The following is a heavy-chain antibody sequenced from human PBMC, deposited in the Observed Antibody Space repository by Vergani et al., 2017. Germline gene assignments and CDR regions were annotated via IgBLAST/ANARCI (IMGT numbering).Heavy chain of an antibody. CDR1: GDSMNTYY. CDR2: IYDSGDT. CDR3: ARGDLWWRRQIDS. Sequence: QVQLQESGPGLVKPSETLSLTCSVSGDSMNTYYWTWIPQPPGKGLEWIGYIYDSGDTKYNPSLKSRVTMSLDTPKNQFSLNLDSVTAADTAVYYCARGDLWWRRQIDSWGQGTLVTVSS. D-gene: IGHD2-21*01. J-gene: IGHJ4*02. V-gene: IGHV4-59*01.